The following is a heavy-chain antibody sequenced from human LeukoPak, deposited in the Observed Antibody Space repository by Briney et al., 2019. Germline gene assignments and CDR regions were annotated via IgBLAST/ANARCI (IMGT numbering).Heavy chain of an antibody. D-gene: IGHD3-22*01. V-gene: IGHV1-2*06. CDR3: ARSITMIVVVKGAHFDY. CDR2: INPNSGGT. CDR1: GYTFTGYY. J-gene: IGHJ4*02. Sequence: ASVKVSCKASGYTFTGYYVHWVRQAPGQGLEWMGRINPNSGGTNYAQKFQGRVTMTRDTSISTAYMELSRLRSDDTAVYYCARSITMIVVVKGAHFDYWGQGTLVTVSS.